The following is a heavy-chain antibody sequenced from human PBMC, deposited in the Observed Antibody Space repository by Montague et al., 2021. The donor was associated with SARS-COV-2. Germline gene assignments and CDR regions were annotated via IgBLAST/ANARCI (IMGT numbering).Heavy chain of an antibody. D-gene: IGHD2-8*01. V-gene: IGHV3-48*03. CDR3: ARDPESWWMTLDY. J-gene: IGHJ4*02. CDR2: IDGGGTTI. CDR1: GFTFRNYE. Sequence: SLRLSCAASGFTFRNYEMNWVRQSPGKGLEWVSYIDGGGTTIYYADSVKGRFTISRDNAKNSLFLQMNSLRVEDTAVYYCARDPESWWMTLDYWGQGALVTVSS.